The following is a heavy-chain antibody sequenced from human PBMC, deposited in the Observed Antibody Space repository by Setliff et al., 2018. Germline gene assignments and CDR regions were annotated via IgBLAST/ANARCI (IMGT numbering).Heavy chain of an antibody. J-gene: IGHJ4*02. CDR2: IYYSGST. CDR1: GGSFSSHY. CDR3: ARDLRNRGGHYFDY. Sequence: PSETLSLTCAVYGGSFSSHYWSWIRQPPGKGLEWIGSIYYSGSTNYNPSLKSRVTISVDTSKNQFSLKLSSVTAADTAVYYCARDLRNRGGHYFDYWGQGTLVTVSS. V-gene: IGHV4-59*11. D-gene: IGHD3-16*01.